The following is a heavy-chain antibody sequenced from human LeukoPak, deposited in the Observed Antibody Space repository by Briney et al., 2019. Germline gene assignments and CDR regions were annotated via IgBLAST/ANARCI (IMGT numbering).Heavy chain of an antibody. J-gene: IGHJ6*04. CDR1: GGSISRYY. CDR3: ARDRVQHYGMDV. Sequence: SETLSLTCTVSGGSISRYYWSWVRQPPGTELEWIGNIDYSGSTNYNPSLKSRVAISVDTSKNQFSLKLSSVGAADTAVYYCARDRVQHYGMDVGGKGTTVTVSS. V-gene: IGHV4-59*01. CDR2: IDYSGST. D-gene: IGHD6-13*01.